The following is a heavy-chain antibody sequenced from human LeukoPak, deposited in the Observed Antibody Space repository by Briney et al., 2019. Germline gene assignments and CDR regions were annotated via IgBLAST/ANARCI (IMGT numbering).Heavy chain of an antibody. D-gene: IGHD3-10*01. CDR1: GGTFSSYA. V-gene: IGHV1-69*05. Sequence: ASVKVSCKASGGTFSSYAISWVRQAPGQGLERMGGIIPIFGTANYAQKFQGRVTITTDESTSTAYMELSSLRSEDTAVYYCARADYGSGPCDYWGQGTLVTVSS. J-gene: IGHJ4*02. CDR2: IIPIFGTA. CDR3: ARADYGSGPCDY.